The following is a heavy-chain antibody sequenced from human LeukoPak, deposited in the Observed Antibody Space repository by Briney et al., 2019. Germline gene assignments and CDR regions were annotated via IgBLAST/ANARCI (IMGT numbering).Heavy chain of an antibody. CDR2: LDPEDGEK. D-gene: IGHD1-26*01. Sequence: GASVKVSCKVSGHTLTELSMHWARQAPGKGLEWMGGLDPEDGEKIYAQKFQGRVTMTEDTSTDTAYMDLSSLRSEDTAVYYCATGPSKWELLAYWGQGTQVTVSS. V-gene: IGHV1-24*01. CDR1: GHTLTELS. J-gene: IGHJ4*02. CDR3: ATGPSKWELLAY.